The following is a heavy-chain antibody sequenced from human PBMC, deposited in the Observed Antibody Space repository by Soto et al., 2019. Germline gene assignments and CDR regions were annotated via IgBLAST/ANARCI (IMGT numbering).Heavy chain of an antibody. V-gene: IGHV3-48*03. CDR3: VRDNGGMDV. J-gene: IGHJ6*02. CDR1: GFTFSSFD. CDR2: VGVSGGPV. D-gene: IGHD2-8*01. Sequence: PVGSLRLSCVVSGFTFSSFDMNWVRQAPGKGLEWVSRVGVSGGPVWYADSVRGRFTISREKAKNSLYLQMNSLRVADTAVYYCVRDNGGMDVYGPGTTVTVSS.